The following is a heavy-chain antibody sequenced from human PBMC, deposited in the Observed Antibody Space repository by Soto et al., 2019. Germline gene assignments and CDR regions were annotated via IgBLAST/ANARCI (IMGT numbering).Heavy chain of an antibody. D-gene: IGHD2-15*01. Sequence: QVQLQESGPGLVKPSETLSLTCTVSGGSISPYYWSWIRQPPGKGLEWIGYIYYSGTTNYNPSLKTRVTIPLDTSKNQFSLKLSSVTAADTAMYYCARSGTVVNFLSWGQGTLVTVSS. CDR2: IYYSGTT. J-gene: IGHJ5*02. V-gene: IGHV4-59*01. CDR1: GGSISPYY. CDR3: ARSGTVVNFLS.